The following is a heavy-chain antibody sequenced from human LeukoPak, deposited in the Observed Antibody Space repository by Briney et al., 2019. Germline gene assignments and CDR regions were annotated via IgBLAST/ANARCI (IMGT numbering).Heavy chain of an antibody. CDR2: INHSGST. V-gene: IGHV4-34*01. Sequence: KTSETLSLTCAVYGGSFSGYYWSWIRQPPGKGLEWIGGINHSGSTNYNPSLKSRVTISVDTSKNQFSLKLSSLTVADTAVYYCARAGFIYGKFHFDYWGQGTLVTVSS. CDR1: GGSFSGYY. D-gene: IGHD5-18*01. CDR3: ARAGFIYGKFHFDY. J-gene: IGHJ4*02.